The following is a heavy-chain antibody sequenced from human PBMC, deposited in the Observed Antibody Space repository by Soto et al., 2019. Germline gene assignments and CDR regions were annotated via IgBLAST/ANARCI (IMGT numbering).Heavy chain of an antibody. CDR3: ARERKSGYFDY. D-gene: IGHD3-3*01. V-gene: IGHV3-33*01. CDR1: GFTFSSYG. Sequence: QVQLVESGGGVVQPGRSLRLSCAASGFTFSSYGMHWVRQAPGKGPEWVAVIWYDGSNKYYADSVKGRFTISRDNSKNTLYLQMNSLRAEDTAVYYCARERKSGYFDYWGQGTLVTVSS. J-gene: IGHJ4*02. CDR2: IWYDGSNK.